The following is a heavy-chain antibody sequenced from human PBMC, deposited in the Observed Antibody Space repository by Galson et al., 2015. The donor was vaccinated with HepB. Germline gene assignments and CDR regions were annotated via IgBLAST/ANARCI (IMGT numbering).Heavy chain of an antibody. D-gene: IGHD3-10*01. CDR3: ARDGRDYGSGSGGTFCDY. V-gene: IGHV3-33*01. Sequence: SLRLSCAASGFTFSNYGMHWVRQAPGKGLEWVALIWYDGVNKNYADSVKGRFTISRDNSKNTLYLQMNSLRAEDTAVYYCARDGRDYGSGSGGTFCDYWGQGTLVTVSS. CDR2: IWYDGVNK. J-gene: IGHJ4*02. CDR1: GFTFSNYG.